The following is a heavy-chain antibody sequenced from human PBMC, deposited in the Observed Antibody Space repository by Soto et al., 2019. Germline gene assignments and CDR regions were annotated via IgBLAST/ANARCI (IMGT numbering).Heavy chain of an antibody. Sequence: QVQLQESGPGLVKPSQTLSLTCTVSGGSISSADYYWIWIRQPPGKGLEWIGYISYTGSPYYNPSLESRLTISIDTSKNQFSLKLTSVTATDTAVYYCARAQYPPLPNSWGQGTLVTVSS. V-gene: IGHV4-30-4*01. J-gene: IGHJ4*02. CDR3: ARAQYPPLPNS. D-gene: IGHD4-4*01. CDR2: ISYTGSP. CDR1: GGSISSADYY.